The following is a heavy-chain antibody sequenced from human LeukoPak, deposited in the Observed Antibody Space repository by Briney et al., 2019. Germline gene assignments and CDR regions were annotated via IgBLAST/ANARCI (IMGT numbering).Heavy chain of an antibody. CDR1: GLTLSSYA. J-gene: IGHJ6*01. V-gene: IGHV3-23*01. CDR3: ANALGGFGELLYYGMVV. Sequence: GGSLRLSCAASGLTLSSYAMSWLRQPPGKGLDGVSAICGSGGSTYYADSVKGRFTISRDNSKNTLYLQMNSLRAEDTAVYYCANALGGFGELLYYGMVVWGQGATVTVSS. CDR2: ICGSGGST. D-gene: IGHD3-10*01.